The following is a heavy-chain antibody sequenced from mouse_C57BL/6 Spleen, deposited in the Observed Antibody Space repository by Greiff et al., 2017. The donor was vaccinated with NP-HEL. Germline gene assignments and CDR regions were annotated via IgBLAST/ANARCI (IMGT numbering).Heavy chain of an antibody. CDR3: ARRKYQDYYAMDY. V-gene: IGHV8-12*01. Sequence: QVQLKVSGPGILQSSQTLSLTCSFSGFSLSTSGMGVSWIRQPSGKGLEWLAHIYWDDDKRYNPSLKSRLTISKDTSRNQVFLKITSVDTADTATYYCARRKYQDYYAMDYWGQGTSVTVSS. CDR1: GFSLSTSGMG. CDR2: IYWDDDK. D-gene: IGHD2-10*02. J-gene: IGHJ4*01.